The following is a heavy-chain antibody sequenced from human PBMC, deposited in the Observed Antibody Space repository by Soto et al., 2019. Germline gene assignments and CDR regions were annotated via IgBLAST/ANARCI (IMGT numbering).Heavy chain of an antibody. CDR3: AREYRLRYFDWLLDYYYYYYMDV. V-gene: IGHV1-8*01. CDR2: MNPNSGKT. CDR1: GYTFTSYD. D-gene: IGHD3-9*01. J-gene: IGHJ6*03. Sequence: ASVKVSCKASGYTFTSYDINWVRQATGQGLEWMGWMNPNSGKTGYAQKFQGRVTMTRNTSISTAYMGLSSLRSEDTAVYYCAREYRLRYFDWLLDYYYYYYMDVWGKGTTVTVSS.